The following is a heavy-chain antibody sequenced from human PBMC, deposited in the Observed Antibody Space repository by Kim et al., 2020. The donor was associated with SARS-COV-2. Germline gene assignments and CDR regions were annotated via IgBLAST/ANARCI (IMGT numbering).Heavy chain of an antibody. CDR3: ARGYDILTGYRGRRAFDI. D-gene: IGHD3-9*01. J-gene: IGHJ3*02. Sequence: KSRATISVDTSTNQFSLKLSSVTAADTAVYYCARGYDILTGYRGRRAFDIWGQGTMVTVSS. V-gene: IGHV4-39*01.